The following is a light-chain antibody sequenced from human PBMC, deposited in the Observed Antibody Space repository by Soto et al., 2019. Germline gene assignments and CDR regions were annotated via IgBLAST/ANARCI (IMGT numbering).Light chain of an antibody. Sequence: QSALTQPASVSGSPEQSITISCTGTSSDVGGYNYVSWYQQHPGKAPKLMIYDVSNRPSGVSNRFSGSKSGNTASLTISGLQAEDEADYYCSSYTSSSTLVVFGGETKLTVL. CDR2: DVS. V-gene: IGLV2-14*01. CDR1: SSDVGGYNY. CDR3: SSYTSSSTLVV. J-gene: IGLJ2*01.